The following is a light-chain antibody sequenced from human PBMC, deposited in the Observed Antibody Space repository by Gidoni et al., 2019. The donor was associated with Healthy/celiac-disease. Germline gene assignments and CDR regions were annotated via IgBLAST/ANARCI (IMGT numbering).Light chain of an antibody. CDR2: AAS. CDR3: QQSYSTPLT. Sequence: EIQMTQSPSSLSASVGDRVTITCRASQSISSYLNWYQQKPGKAPKLLIYAASSLQSGVPSRFSGSESGTDFTLTISSLQPEDFATYYYQQSYSTPLTFXPXTKVDIK. J-gene: IGKJ3*01. CDR1: QSISSY. V-gene: IGKV1-39*01.